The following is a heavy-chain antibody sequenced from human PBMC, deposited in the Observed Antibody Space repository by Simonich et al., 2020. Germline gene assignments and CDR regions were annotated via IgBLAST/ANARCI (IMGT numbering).Heavy chain of an antibody. Sequence: QVQLVQSGAEVKKPGASVKVSCKASGYTFTGYYMHGVRQAPGQGLGWRGCINPNSGGTNYAQKFQGRVTMTRDTSISTAYMELSRLRSDDTAVYYCARAPLLTQYFDLWGRGTLVTVSS. D-gene: IGHD2-21*02. J-gene: IGHJ2*01. CDR2: INPNSGGT. CDR1: GYTFTGYY. V-gene: IGHV1-2*02. CDR3: ARAPLLTQYFDL.